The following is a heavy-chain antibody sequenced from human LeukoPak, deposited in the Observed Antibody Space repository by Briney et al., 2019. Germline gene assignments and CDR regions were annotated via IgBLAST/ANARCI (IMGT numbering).Heavy chain of an antibody. CDR1: GFTFSDYY. Sequence: PGGSLRLSCAASGFTFSDYYMSWIRQAPGKGLEWVSYISSSGSTIYYADSVKGRFTISRDNAKNSLYLQMNSLRAEDTAVYYCATMPSVVVPAAIWFDYWGQGTLVTVSS. D-gene: IGHD2-2*02. V-gene: IGHV3-11*01. J-gene: IGHJ4*02. CDR3: ATMPSVVVPAAIWFDY. CDR2: ISSSGSTI.